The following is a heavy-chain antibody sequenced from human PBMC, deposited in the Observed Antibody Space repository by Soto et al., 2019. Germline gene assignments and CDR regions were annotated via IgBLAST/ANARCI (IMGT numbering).Heavy chain of an antibody. J-gene: IGHJ4*02. CDR3: ARDRVRSWYALSY. Sequence: GGSLRLSCAASGFTFSDYYMSWIRQAPGKGLEWVSYISSSSSYTNYADSVKGRFTISRDNAKNSLYLQMNSLRAEDTAVYYCARDRVRSWYALSYWGQGSLVTVSS. CDR2: ISSSSSYT. CDR1: GFTFSDYY. V-gene: IGHV3-11*06. D-gene: IGHD6-13*01.